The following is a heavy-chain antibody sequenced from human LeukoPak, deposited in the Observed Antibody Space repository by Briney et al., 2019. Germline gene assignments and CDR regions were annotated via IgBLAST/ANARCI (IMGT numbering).Heavy chain of an antibody. CDR3: ARVSGGYDSSGYYPFDY. J-gene: IGHJ4*02. Sequence: ASVKVSCKASGYTFTGYYMHWVRQAPGQGLEWMGWINPNSGGTNYAQKFQGRVTITRDTSISTAYMELSRLRSDDTAVYYCARVSGGYDSSGYYPFDYWGQGTLVTVSS. D-gene: IGHD3-22*01. V-gene: IGHV1-2*02. CDR1: GYTFTGYY. CDR2: INPNSGGT.